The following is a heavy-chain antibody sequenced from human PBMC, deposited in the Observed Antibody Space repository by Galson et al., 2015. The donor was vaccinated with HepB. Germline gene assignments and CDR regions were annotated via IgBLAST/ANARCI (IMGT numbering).Heavy chain of an antibody. CDR3: AREPWTTTDYYDSSGYSGWNY. Sequence: SVKVSCKAFGGTFSSYAISWVRQAPGQGLEWMGGIIPIFGTANYAQKFQGRVTITADESTSTAYMELSSLRSEDTAVYYCAREPWTTTDYYDSSGYSGWNYWGQGTLVTVSS. CDR1: GGTFSSYA. V-gene: IGHV1-69*13. D-gene: IGHD3-22*01. CDR2: IIPIFGTA. J-gene: IGHJ4*02.